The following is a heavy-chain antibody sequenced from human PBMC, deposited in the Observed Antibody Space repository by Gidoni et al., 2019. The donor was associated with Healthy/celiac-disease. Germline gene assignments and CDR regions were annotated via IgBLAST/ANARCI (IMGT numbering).Heavy chain of an antibody. D-gene: IGHD6-19*01. CDR2: INPNSGGT. J-gene: IGHJ6*02. V-gene: IGHV1-2*02. Sequence: QVQLVQSGAEVKKPGASVKVSCKASGYTFTGYYMHWVRQAPGQGLEWMGWINPNSGGTNYAQKFQGRVTMTRDTSISTAYVELSRLRSDDTAVYYCARDGAVAAYYYYYGMDVWGQGTTVTVSS. CDR3: ARDGAVAAYYYYYGMDV. CDR1: GYTFTGYY.